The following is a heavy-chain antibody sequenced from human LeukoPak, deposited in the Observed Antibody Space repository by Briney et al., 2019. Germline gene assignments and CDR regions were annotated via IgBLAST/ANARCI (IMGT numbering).Heavy chain of an antibody. Sequence: VGSLRLSCAASGFTFDDYAMHWVRQAPGKGLEWVSLISGDGGSTYYADSVKGRFTISRDNSKNSLYLQMNSLRTEDTALYYCAKGGFWSGYYTREEYYYYYYMDVWGKGTTVTVSS. V-gene: IGHV3-43*02. CDR1: GFTFDDYA. D-gene: IGHD3-3*01. CDR2: ISGDGGST. J-gene: IGHJ6*03. CDR3: AKGGFWSGYYTREEYYYYYYMDV.